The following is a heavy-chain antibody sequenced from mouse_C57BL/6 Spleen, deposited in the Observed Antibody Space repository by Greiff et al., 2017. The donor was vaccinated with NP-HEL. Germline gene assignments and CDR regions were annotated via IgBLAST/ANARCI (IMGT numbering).Heavy chain of an antibody. CDR1: GFTFSDYG. CDR3: ANGPLYAMDY. J-gene: IGHJ4*01. D-gene: IGHD6-1*01. Sequence: EVQLQESGGGLVKPGGSLKLSCAASGFTFSDYGMHWVRQAPEKGLEWVAYISSGSSTIYYADTVKGRFTISRDNAKNTLFLQMTSLRSEDTAMYYCANGPLYAMDYWGQGTSVPVSS. V-gene: IGHV5-17*01. CDR2: ISSGSSTI.